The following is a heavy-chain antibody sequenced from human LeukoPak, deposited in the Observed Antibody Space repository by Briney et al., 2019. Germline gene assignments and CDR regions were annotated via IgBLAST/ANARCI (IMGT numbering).Heavy chain of an antibody. J-gene: IGHJ5*02. V-gene: IGHV4-61*02. CDR3: ARDGSGSYSNNWFDP. CDR1: GGSISSGSYY. CDR2: IYTSGST. D-gene: IGHD3-10*01. Sequence: SQTLSLTCTVSGGSISSGSYYWSWIRQPAGKGLEWIGRIYTSGSTNYNPSLKSRVTISVDTSKNQFSLKLSSVTAADTAVYYCARDGSGSYSNNWFDPWGQGTLVTVSS.